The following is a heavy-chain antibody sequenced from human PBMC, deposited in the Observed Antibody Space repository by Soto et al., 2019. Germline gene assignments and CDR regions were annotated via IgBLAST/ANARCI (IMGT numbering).Heavy chain of an antibody. CDR1: GFTFSDLY. V-gene: IGHV3-11*06. CDR2: ISGDSRFT. D-gene: IGHD2-21*01. CDR3: ARDCGGDCYDDAFDV. Sequence: PGGSLRLSCAASGFTFSDLYMSWIRQVPGKGLEWVSYISGDSRFTNYADSVRGRFTISRDNAKTALYLQMNSLRAEDTAIYYCARDCGGDCYDDAFDVWGQGTMVTVSS. J-gene: IGHJ3*01.